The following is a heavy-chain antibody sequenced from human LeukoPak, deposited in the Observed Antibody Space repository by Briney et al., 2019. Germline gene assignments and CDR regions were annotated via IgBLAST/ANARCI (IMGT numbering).Heavy chain of an antibody. Sequence: SETLSLTCTVSGGSISSYYWGWIRQPPGKGLEWIGSIYYSGSSFDNPALKSRVTISVDTSKNQFSLKLSSVTAADTAVYYCARHRSGWLQSSFDYWGQGTLVTVSS. V-gene: IGHV4-39*01. CDR2: IYYSGSS. CDR1: GGSISSYY. D-gene: IGHD5-24*01. J-gene: IGHJ4*02. CDR3: ARHRSGWLQSSFDY.